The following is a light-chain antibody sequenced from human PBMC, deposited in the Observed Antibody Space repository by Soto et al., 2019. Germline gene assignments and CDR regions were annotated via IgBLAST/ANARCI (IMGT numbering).Light chain of an antibody. V-gene: IGKV3-11*01. CDR3: HQRSNWPYT. CDR1: QSVSSY. J-gene: IGKJ2*01. CDR2: DAF. Sequence: EIVLTQSPATLSLSPGERATLSCRASQSVSSYLAWYQQKPGQALRLLIYDAFNRATGIPARFSGSGSGTDFTLTISSLEPEDFAVYYCHQRSNWPYTFGQGTKLEIK.